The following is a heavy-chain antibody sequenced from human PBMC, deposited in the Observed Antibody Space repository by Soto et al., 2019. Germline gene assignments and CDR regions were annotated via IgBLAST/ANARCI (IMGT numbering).Heavy chain of an antibody. J-gene: IGHJ4*02. CDR1: GESFSGYY. V-gene: IGHV4-34*01. CDR3: ASSSGIAVAGTVY. CDR2: INHSGST. Sequence: SETLSLTFAVYGESFSGYYWSCIRQPPGKGLEWIGEINHSGSTNYNPSLKSRVTISVDTSKNQFSLKLSSVTAADTAVYYCASSSGIAVAGTVYWGQGTLVTVS. D-gene: IGHD6-19*01.